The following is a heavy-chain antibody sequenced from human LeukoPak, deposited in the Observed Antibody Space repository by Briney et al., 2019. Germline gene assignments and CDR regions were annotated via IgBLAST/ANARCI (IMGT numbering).Heavy chain of an antibody. J-gene: IGHJ4*02. CDR3: ARDRGYNWNDKAYFDY. CDR1: GFTFSSYW. Sequence: PGGSLRLSCAASGFTFSSYWMSWVRQAPGKGLEWVANIKQDGSEKYYVDSVKGRFTISRDNAKNSLYLQMNSLRAEDTAVYYCARDRGYNWNDKAYFDYWGQGTLVTVSS. V-gene: IGHV3-7*01. CDR2: IKQDGSEK. D-gene: IGHD1-20*01.